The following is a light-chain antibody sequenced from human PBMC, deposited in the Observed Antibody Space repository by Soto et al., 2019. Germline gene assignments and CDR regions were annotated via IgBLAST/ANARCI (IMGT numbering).Light chain of an antibody. CDR3: QQYGSSGT. CDR1: QSVSNNY. Sequence: EIVLTQSPGTLSLSPGERATLSCRASQSVSNNYLAWYQQKPGQAPRLLIYGATNRATGIPDRFSGSGSGTDFTLTTSRLAPEDFAVYYCQQYGSSGTFSQGTKVEIK. J-gene: IGKJ1*01. CDR2: GAT. V-gene: IGKV3-20*01.